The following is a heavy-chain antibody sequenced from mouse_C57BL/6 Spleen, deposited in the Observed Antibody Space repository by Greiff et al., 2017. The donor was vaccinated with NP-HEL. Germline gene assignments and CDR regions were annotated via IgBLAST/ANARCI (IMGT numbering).Heavy chain of an antibody. J-gene: IGHJ3*01. CDR1: GYAFTNYL. CDR3: AREGNSSGSFAY. Sequence: VQLVESGAELVRPGPSVKVSCKASGYAFTNYLIEWVKQRPGQGLEWIGVINPGSGGTNYNEKFKGKATLTADKSSSTAYMQLSSLTSEDSAVYFCAREGNSSGSFAYWGQGTLVTVSA. CDR2: INPGSGGT. D-gene: IGHD3-2*02. V-gene: IGHV1-54*01.